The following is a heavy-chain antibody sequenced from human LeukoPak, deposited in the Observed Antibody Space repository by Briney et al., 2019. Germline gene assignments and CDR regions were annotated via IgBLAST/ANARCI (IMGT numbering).Heavy chain of an antibody. CDR1: GGSISSGGSY. CDR3: ARDQDTAMVGLDY. J-gene: IGHJ4*02. V-gene: IGHV4-31*03. CDR2: IYYSGST. D-gene: IGHD5-18*01. Sequence: SQTLSLTCTVSGGSISSGGSYWSWIRQHPGKGLEWIGYIYYSGSTYYNPSLKSRVTISVDTSKNQFSLKLSSVTAADTAVYYCARDQDTAMVGLDYWGPGTLVTVSS.